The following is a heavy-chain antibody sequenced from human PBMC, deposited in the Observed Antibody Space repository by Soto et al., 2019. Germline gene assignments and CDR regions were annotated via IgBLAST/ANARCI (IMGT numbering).Heavy chain of an antibody. D-gene: IGHD1-1*01. V-gene: IGHV3-72*01. CDR3: VRTIQHGKTTYFDS. CDR1: GFTFGYHY. Sequence: SLRLSCAVSGFTFGYHYIDWFLQAPVKVLDCVVLIRNKAHIYSTTYSASLKGRLTLSIYYSNNSFYLQMNSLKTEDTAVYFCVRTIQHGKTTYFDSWGQGTLVTVSS. CDR2: IRNKAHIYST. J-gene: IGHJ4*02.